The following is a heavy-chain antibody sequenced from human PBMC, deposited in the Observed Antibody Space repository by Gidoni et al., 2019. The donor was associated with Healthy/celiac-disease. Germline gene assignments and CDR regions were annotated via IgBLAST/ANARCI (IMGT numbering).Heavy chain of an antibody. CDR3: ARDQLERGANYFDY. J-gene: IGHJ4*02. V-gene: IGHV3-33*01. D-gene: IGHD1-1*01. CDR2: ILYDGSNK. CDR1: GFTFSSYG. Sequence: QVQLVESGGGVVQPGRSLRLSCAASGFTFSSYGMHWVRQAPGKGLEWLAVILYDGSNKYYADSVKGRFTISRDNSKNTLYLQMNSLRAEDTAVYYCARDQLERGANYFDYWGQGTLVTVSS.